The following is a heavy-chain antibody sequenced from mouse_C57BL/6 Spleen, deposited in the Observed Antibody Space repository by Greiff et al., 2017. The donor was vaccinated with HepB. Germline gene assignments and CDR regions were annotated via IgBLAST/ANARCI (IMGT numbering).Heavy chain of an antibody. D-gene: IGHD4-1*01. Sequence: DVMLVESGGGLVQPGGSLKLSCAASGFTFSDYGMAWVRQAPRKGPEWVAFISNLAYSIYYADTVTGRFTISRENAKNTLYLEMSSLRSEDTAMYYCARLGLRGYYFDYWGQGTTLTVSS. V-gene: IGHV5-15*01. CDR2: ISNLAYSI. CDR1: GFTFSDYG. J-gene: IGHJ2*01. CDR3: ARLGLRGYYFDY.